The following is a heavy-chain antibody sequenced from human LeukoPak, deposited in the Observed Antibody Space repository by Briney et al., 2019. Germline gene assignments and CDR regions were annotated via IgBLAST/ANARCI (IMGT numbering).Heavy chain of an antibody. CDR1: GGSFSGYY. V-gene: IGHV4-34*01. CDR3: ARAPRFRSSDYGSGSYSKTFDY. Sequence: SETLSLTCAVYGGSFSGYYWSWIRQPPGKGLEWIGEINHSGSTNYNPSLKSRVTISVDTSKNQFSLKLSSVTAADTAVYYCARAPRFRSSDYGSGSYSKTFDYWGQGTLVTVSS. CDR2: INHSGST. D-gene: IGHD3-10*01. J-gene: IGHJ4*02.